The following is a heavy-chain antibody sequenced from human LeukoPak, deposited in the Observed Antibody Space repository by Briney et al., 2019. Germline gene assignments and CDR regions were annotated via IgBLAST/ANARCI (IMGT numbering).Heavy chain of an antibody. CDR3: AREFGDSSGFEYFDY. J-gene: IGHJ4*02. Sequence: PSETLSLTCTVSGGSISSSSYYWGWIRQPPGKGLEWIGSIYHSGSTYYNPSLKSRVTIAVETSKNQFSLKLSSVTAADKAVYYCAREFGDSSGFEYFDYWGQGTLVTVSS. D-gene: IGHD6-19*01. CDR1: GGSISSSSYY. V-gene: IGHV4-39*07. CDR2: IYHSGST.